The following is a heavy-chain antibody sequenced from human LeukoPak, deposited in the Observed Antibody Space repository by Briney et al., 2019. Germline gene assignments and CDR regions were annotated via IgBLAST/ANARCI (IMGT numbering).Heavy chain of an antibody. Sequence: GGSLRLSCAASGFTFSSYGMHWVRQAPGKGLEWLAVIWYDGSNIYYADSVKGRFAISRDNSKNTLYLLLNSLRAEDTAVYYCARVRNNYDISSFSALDYWGQGTLVTVSS. CDR2: IWYDGSNI. V-gene: IGHV3-33*01. CDR3: ARVRNNYDISSFSALDY. J-gene: IGHJ4*02. CDR1: GFTFSSYG. D-gene: IGHD3-22*01.